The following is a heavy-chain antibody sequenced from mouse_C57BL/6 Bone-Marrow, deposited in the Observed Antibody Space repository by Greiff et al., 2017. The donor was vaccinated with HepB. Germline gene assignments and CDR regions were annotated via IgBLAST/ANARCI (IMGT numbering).Heavy chain of an antibody. J-gene: IGHJ4*01. CDR2: ISYDGSN. Sequence: DVKLQESGPGLVKPSQSLSLTCSVTGYSITSGYYWNWIRQFPGNKLEWMGYISYDGSNNYNPSLKNRISITRDTSKNQFFLKLNSVTTEDTATYYCAREEVWSNYYAMDYWGQGTSVTVSS. D-gene: IGHD2-10*02. V-gene: IGHV3-6*01. CDR1: GYSITSGYY. CDR3: AREEVWSNYYAMDY.